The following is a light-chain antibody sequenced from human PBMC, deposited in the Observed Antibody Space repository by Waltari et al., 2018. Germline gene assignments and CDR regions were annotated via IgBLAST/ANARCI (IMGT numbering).Light chain of an antibody. J-gene: IGLJ1*01. CDR3: ASYTSSSNYV. CDR1: RSDVGGYDF. CDR2: DVT. V-gene: IGLV2-14*03. Sequence: HSALTQPASVSGSPGQSITISCTGTRSDVGGYDFVSWYRPHPEKAPNLIIFDVTERPSGISARFSGSKSCNTASLTISGLQSDDEADYYCASYTSSSNYVFGSGTTVTV.